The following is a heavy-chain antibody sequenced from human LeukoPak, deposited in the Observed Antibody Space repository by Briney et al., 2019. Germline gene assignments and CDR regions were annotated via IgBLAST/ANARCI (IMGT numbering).Heavy chain of an antibody. V-gene: IGHV3-30*04. CDR3: ARDRRYYYGSGSYYNPHDAFDI. CDR2: ISYDGSNK. D-gene: IGHD3-10*01. J-gene: IGHJ3*02. CDR1: GFTFSSYA. Sequence: GRSLRLSCAASGFTFSSYAMHWVRQAPGKGLEWVAVISYDGSNKYYADSVKGRFTISRDNSKNTLYLQMNSLRAEDTAVYYCARDRRYYYGSGSYYNPHDAFDIWGQGTMVTVSS.